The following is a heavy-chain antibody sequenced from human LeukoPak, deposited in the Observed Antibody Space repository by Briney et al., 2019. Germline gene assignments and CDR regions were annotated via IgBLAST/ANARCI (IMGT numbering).Heavy chain of an antibody. Sequence: ATVTVSCTASGYTFSNFDINGVRQATGQGPEAMGWMNPESGNTGYAQKFQGRVTMTRDSSKSTAYMELISLRFEDTAIYYCTRAIRHQLLSDYWGQGTLVTVSS. J-gene: IGHJ4*02. CDR1: GYTFSNFD. CDR2: MNPESGNT. V-gene: IGHV1-8*01. CDR3: TRAIRHQLLSDY. D-gene: IGHD2-2*01.